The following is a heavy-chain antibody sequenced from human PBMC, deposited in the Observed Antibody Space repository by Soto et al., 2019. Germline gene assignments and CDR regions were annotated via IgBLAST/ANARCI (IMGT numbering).Heavy chain of an antibody. Sequence: GGSLRLSCAASGFTFSSCGMHWVRQAPGNGLEWVAVISYDGSNKYYADSVKGRFTISRDNSKNTLYLQMNSLRAEDTAVYYCAKTRSGYCSSTSCFYYYYGMDVWGQGTTVTVSS. CDR3: AKTRSGYCSSTSCFYYYYGMDV. J-gene: IGHJ6*02. V-gene: IGHV3-30*18. CDR2: ISYDGSNK. D-gene: IGHD2-2*01. CDR1: GFTFSSCG.